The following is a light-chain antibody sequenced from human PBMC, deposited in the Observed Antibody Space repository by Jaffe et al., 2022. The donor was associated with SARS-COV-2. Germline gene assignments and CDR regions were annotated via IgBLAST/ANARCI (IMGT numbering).Light chain of an antibody. J-gene: IGLJ3*02. CDR1: NIGNKS. CDR3: QVWESNIDHLGV. V-gene: IGLV3-21*02. CDR2: DDS. Sequence: SYVLTQAPSVSVAPGQTARLTCGGINIGNKSVHWYQQKPGQAPVLVVYDDSDRPSGIPERFSGSNSGNTATLTISRVEAGDEADYWCQVWESNIDHLGVFGGGTKLTVL.